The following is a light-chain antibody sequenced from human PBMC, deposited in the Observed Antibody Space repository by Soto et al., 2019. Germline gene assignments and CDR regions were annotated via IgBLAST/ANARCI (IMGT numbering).Light chain of an antibody. CDR3: LQRTDWPPVYT. V-gene: IGKV3-11*01. CDR2: DVS. CDR1: QSVSSF. Sequence: EIVLTQSPVTLSLSPGERATLSCRASQSVSSFLAWYQQKPGQPPRLLIYDVSHRAAGIPARFSGSGSGTDFTLTSSSLEPEDFAVYHCLQRTDWPPVYTFGQGTKLEIK. J-gene: IGKJ2*01.